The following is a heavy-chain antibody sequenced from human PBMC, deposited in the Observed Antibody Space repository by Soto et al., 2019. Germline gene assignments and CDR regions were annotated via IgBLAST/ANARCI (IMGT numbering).Heavy chain of an antibody. CDR3: ARKMITFGGVIVLDRGDDY. D-gene: IGHD3-16*02. CDR1: GFTFSDYY. J-gene: IGHJ4*02. CDR2: ISSSSSYT. Sequence: VGSLRLSCAASGFTFSDYYMSWIRQAPGKGLEWVSYISSSSSYTNYADSVKGRFTISRDNAKNSLYLQMNSLRAEDTAVYYCARKMITFGGVIVLDRGDDYWGQGTLVTVSS. V-gene: IGHV3-11*03.